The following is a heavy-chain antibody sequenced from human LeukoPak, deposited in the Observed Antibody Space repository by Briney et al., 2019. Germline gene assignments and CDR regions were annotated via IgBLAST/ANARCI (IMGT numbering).Heavy chain of an antibody. CDR1: GFTFSSYG. Sequence: GGSLRLSCAASGFTFSSYGMHWVRQAPGKGLEWVAVIWYDGSNKYYADSVKGRFTISRDNSKNTLYLQMNSLRAEDTAVYYCAREVNIVTKWGLAPDYKGQGTLVTVSS. V-gene: IGHV3-33*01. J-gene: IGHJ4*02. CDR2: IWYDGSNK. D-gene: IGHD5-12*01. CDR3: AREVNIVTKWGLAPDY.